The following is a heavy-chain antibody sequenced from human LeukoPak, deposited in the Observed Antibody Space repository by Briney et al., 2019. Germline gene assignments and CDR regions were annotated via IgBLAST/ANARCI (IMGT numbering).Heavy chain of an antibody. V-gene: IGHV1-8*01. CDR3: ARLKYCSGGRCYPGDY. CDR1: GYTFTSYD. J-gene: IGHJ4*02. D-gene: IGHD2-15*01. Sequence: ASVKVSCKAFGYTFTSYDINWVRQASGQGLEWVGCINPNSGNTGYAQKFQGRITLNRNTSISTAYMELSSLRAEDTAVYYCARLKYCSGGRCYPGDYWGQGTLVTVSS. CDR2: INPNSGNT.